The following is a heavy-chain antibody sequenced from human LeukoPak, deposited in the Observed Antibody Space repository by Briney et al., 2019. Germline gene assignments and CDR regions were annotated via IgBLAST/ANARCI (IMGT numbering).Heavy chain of an antibody. CDR1: GDSVSSNSAV. CDR3: TRGGAAAGFDF. J-gene: IGHJ4*02. CDR2: TYYRSRWYN. D-gene: IGHD6-13*01. Sequence: SQTLSLTCAISGDSVSSNSAVWNWIRQSPSRGLEWLGRTYYRSRWYNGYAVSVKSRISVNPDTSKNQFSLQLNSVTPEDTAVYYCTRGGAAAGFDFWGQGTLVTVSS. V-gene: IGHV6-1*01.